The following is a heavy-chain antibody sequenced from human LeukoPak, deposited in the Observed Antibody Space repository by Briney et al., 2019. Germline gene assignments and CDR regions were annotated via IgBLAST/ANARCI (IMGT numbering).Heavy chain of an antibody. CDR3: AREGCSSTSCHTEVADAFDI. CDR1: GGTFSSYA. J-gene: IGHJ3*02. D-gene: IGHD2-2*02. V-gene: IGHV1-69*05. CDR2: IIPIFGTA. Sequence: SVKVSCKASGGTFSSYAISWVRQAPGQGLEWMGRIIPIFGTANYAQKFQGRVTITTDESTSTAYMALSSLRSEDTAVYYCAREGCSSTSCHTEVADAFDIWGQGTMVTVSS.